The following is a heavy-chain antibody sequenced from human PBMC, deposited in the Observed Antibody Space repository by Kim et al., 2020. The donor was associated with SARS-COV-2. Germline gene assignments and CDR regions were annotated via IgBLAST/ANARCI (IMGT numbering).Heavy chain of an antibody. CDR2: ISWNSGSI. Sequence: GGSLRLSCAASGFTFDDYAMHWVRQAPGKGLEWVSGISWNSGSIGYADSVKGRFTISRDNAKNSLYLQMNSLRAEDTALYYCAKDPERWLQLPGYWGQGTLVTVSS. CDR3: AKDPERWLQLPGY. V-gene: IGHV3-9*01. CDR1: GFTFDDYA. D-gene: IGHD5-12*01. J-gene: IGHJ4*02.